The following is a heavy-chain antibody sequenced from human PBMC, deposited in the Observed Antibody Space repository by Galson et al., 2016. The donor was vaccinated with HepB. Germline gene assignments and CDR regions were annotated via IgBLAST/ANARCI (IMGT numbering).Heavy chain of an antibody. V-gene: IGHV3-23*01. J-gene: IGHJ4*02. Sequence: SLRLSCAASGFTFRGYATSWVRQAPGKGLEWLSAITAAGGVTYYAASVKGRFTIARDNSKNTLYLEMSSLRVEDTAVYYCAKDLQVSPLWFGELFPDDWGQGTLVAVSS. D-gene: IGHD3-10*01. CDR3: AKDLQVSPLWFGELFPDD. CDR1: GFTFRGYA. CDR2: ITAAGGVT.